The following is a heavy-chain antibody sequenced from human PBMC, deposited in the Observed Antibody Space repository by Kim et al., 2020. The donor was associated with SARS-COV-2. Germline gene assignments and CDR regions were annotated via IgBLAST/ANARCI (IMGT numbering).Heavy chain of an antibody. CDR1: GYTFTSYA. CDR2: INAGNGNT. V-gene: IGHV1-3*01. D-gene: IGHD6-13*01. CDR3: ARDRGSSWYSDYYYGMDV. J-gene: IGHJ6*02. Sequence: ASVKVSCKASGYTFTSYAMHWVRQAPGQRLECMGWINAGNGNTKYSQKFQGRVTITRATAASTTYMELSSLRSEDTAVYYCARDRGSSWYSDYYYGMDVWGQGTTVTVSS.